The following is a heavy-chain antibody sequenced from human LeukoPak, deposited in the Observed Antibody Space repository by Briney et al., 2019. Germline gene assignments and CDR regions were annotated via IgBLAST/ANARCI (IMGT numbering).Heavy chain of an antibody. CDR1: GFTFDDYA. Sequence: GGSLRLSCAASGFTFDDYAMHWVRQAPGKGLEWVSGISWNRGSIGYADSVKGRFTISRDNAKNSLYLQMNSLRAEDTALYYCAKGHSGSYYDGNFDYWGQGTLVTVSS. V-gene: IGHV3-9*01. D-gene: IGHD1-26*01. CDR2: ISWNRGSI. J-gene: IGHJ4*02. CDR3: AKGHSGSYYDGNFDY.